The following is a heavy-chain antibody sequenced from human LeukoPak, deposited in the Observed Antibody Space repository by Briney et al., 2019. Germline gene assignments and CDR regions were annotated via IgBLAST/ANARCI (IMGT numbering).Heavy chain of an antibody. V-gene: IGHV5-51*01. D-gene: IGHD3-3*02. CDR2: IYPGDSDT. J-gene: IGHJ6*03. CDR3: ARLSRSSRIFYYYYMDV. Sequence: GESLKISCKGSGYSFTSYWIGWVRQMPGKGLEWMGIIYPGDSDTRYSPSFQGQVTISADKSISTAYLQWSSLKASDTAMHYCARLSRSSRIFYYYYMDVWGKGTTVTISS. CDR1: GYSFTSYW.